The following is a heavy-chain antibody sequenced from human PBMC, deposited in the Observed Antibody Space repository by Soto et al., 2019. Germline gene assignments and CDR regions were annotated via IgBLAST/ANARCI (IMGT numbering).Heavy chain of an antibody. CDR2: IGTAGDT. Sequence: GESLRLSCAASGFTFSSYDMHWVRQATGKGLEWVSAIGTAGDTYYPGSVKGRFTISRENAKNSLYLQMNSLRAEDTAVYYCARGPNYYGSGSFDYWGQGTLVTVSS. V-gene: IGHV3-13*01. CDR1: GFTFSSYD. J-gene: IGHJ4*02. D-gene: IGHD3-10*01. CDR3: ARGPNYYGSGSFDY.